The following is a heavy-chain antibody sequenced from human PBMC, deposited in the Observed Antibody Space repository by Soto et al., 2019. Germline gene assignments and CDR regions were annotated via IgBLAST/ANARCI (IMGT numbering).Heavy chain of an antibody. CDR2: IYWDNDK. CDR1: GFSLNTGGLG. Sequence: QITLKESGPPLVKPTQTLTLTCTFSGFSLNTGGLGVGWIRQPPGKALEWLALIYWDNDKRYSPSLMSRLTIPKDTSKNQVVLTMTNMDPVDAATYYCVHSRCGGDCLQSYSSHYYYGLDVWGQGTTVTVSS. J-gene: IGHJ6*02. CDR3: VHSRCGGDCLQSYSSHYYYGLDV. V-gene: IGHV2-5*02. D-gene: IGHD2-21*02.